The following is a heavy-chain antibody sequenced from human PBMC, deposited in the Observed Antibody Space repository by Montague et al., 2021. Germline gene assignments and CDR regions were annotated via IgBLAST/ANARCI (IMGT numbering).Heavy chain of an antibody. Sequence: SETLSLTCTVSGGSISRSSYYWGWIRQPPGKGLVWIGSIYSSGSTYYNPSLKSRVTISADTSKNQFSLKLSSVTAADTAVYYCTRPGGYCTNDTCYFWFAPWGQGILVTVSS. J-gene: IGHJ5*02. CDR1: GGSISRSSYY. CDR2: IYSSGST. D-gene: IGHD2-8*01. CDR3: TRPGGYCTNDTCYFWFAP. V-gene: IGHV4-39*01.